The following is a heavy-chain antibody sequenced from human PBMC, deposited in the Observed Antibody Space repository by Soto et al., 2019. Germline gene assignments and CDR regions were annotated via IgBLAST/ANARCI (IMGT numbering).Heavy chain of an antibody. CDR2: ISAHNGNT. V-gene: IGHV1-18*01. J-gene: IGHJ4*02. CDR3: ARGRYGDY. D-gene: IGHD1-1*01. Sequence: QVHLVQSGAEVKKPGASGKVSCQGSGYAFTTYGITWVRQAPGQGLEWMGWISAHNGNTNYAQKLQGRGTVTRDTSTSTAYMELRSLRYDDTAGYYCARGRYGDYWGQGALVTVSS. CDR1: GYAFTTYG.